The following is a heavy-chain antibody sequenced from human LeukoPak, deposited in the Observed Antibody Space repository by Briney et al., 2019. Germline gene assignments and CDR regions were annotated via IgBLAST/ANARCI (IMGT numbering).Heavy chain of an antibody. CDR3: ARCPNAAFNWFDP. CDR1: GFTFSKYS. Sequence: PGGAPRLSFAAPGFTFSKYSMNWVRPGPGEGLEWVSSISSSSSYIYYADSVKGRFTISRDNAKNSLYLQMNSLRAEDTAVYYCARCPNAAFNWFDPWGQGTLVTVSS. V-gene: IGHV3-21*01. J-gene: IGHJ5*02. CDR2: ISSSSSYI. D-gene: IGHD2-2*01.